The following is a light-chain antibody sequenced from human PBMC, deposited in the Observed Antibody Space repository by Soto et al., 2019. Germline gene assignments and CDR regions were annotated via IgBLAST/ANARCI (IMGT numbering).Light chain of an antibody. Sequence: EIVLTQSPGTLSLSPGERATLSCRASQSVSSNYLAWYQQKPGQAPRLLIYGISTRATGIPDRFSGSGSGTDFTLTISRLEPEDFAVYYCQQYGSYPRTFGGGTKVDIK. V-gene: IGKV3-20*01. CDR3: QQYGSYPRT. J-gene: IGKJ4*01. CDR2: GIS. CDR1: QSVSSNY.